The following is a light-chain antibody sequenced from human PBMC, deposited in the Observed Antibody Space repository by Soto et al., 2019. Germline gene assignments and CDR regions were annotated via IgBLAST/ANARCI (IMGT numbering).Light chain of an antibody. CDR3: QQYHDWPPIT. CDR1: QTVSDD. Sequence: EIVMTQSPATLFVSPGERATLSCRASQTVSDDLAWYQQKPGQAPRLLIYGASTRATDIPARFSGGGSETEVTLTISSLQSEDSAIYYCQQYHDWPPITGGAGPKVNI. V-gene: IGKV3-15*01. J-gene: IGKJ3*01. CDR2: GAS.